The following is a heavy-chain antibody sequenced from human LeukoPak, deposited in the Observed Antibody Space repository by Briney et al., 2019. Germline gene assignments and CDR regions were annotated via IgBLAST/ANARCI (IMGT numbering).Heavy chain of an antibody. CDR2: INHSGST. D-gene: IGHD4/OR15-4a*01. V-gene: IGHV4-34*01. CDR1: GGSFSGYY. Sequence: SETLSLTCAVYGGSFSGYYWSWIRQPPGKGLEWIGEINHSGSTNYNPSLKSRVTISVDTSKNQFSLKLSSVTAADTAVYYCARGGCCGSRVYYYYYMDVWGKGTTVTVSS. CDR3: ARGGCCGSRVYYYYYMDV. J-gene: IGHJ6*03.